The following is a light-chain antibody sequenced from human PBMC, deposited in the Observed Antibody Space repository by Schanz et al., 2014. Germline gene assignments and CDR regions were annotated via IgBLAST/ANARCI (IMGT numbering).Light chain of an antibody. CDR1: SSDVGNYNY. Sequence: QSALTQPPSASGSPGQSVTISCTGTSSDVGNYNYVSWYQHHPGKAPKLMIYEVSKRPSGVPDRFSGSKSGNTASLTVSGLQAEDEADYYCGSYAGNINWVFGGGTKLTVL. J-gene: IGLJ3*02. V-gene: IGLV2-8*01. CDR2: EVS. CDR3: GSYAGNINWV.